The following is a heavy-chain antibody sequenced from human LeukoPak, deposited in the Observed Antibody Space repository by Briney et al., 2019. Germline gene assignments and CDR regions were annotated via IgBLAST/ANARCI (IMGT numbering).Heavy chain of an antibody. Sequence: SETLSPTCAVYGGSFSGYYWSWIRQPPGKGLEWIGEINHSGSTNYNPSLKSRVTISVDTSKNQFSLKLSSVTAADTAVYYCARQATMPPPDDYWGQGTLVTVSS. CDR2: INHSGST. D-gene: IGHD5-24*01. V-gene: IGHV4-34*01. CDR1: GGSFSGYY. CDR3: ARQATMPPPDDY. J-gene: IGHJ4*02.